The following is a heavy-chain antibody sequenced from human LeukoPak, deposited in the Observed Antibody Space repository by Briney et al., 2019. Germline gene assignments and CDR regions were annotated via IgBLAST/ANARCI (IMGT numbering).Heavy chain of an antibody. Sequence: SKTLSLTCTVSGGSISSSSYYWGWIRQPPGKGLEWIGSIYYSGSTYYNPSLKSRVTISVDTSKNQFSLKLSSVTAADTAVYYCARGVYSSSWSYYYYYMDVWGKGTTVTVSS. CDR1: GGSISSSSYY. CDR3: ARGVYSSSWSYYYYYMDV. CDR2: IYYSGST. J-gene: IGHJ6*03. D-gene: IGHD6-13*01. V-gene: IGHV4-39*07.